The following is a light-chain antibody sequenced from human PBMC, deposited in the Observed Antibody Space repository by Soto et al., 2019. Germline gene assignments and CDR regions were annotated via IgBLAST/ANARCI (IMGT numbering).Light chain of an antibody. CDR3: ASWDDSLNVV. CDR2: SDN. V-gene: IGLV1-44*01. Sequence: QSVLTQPPSASGAPGQRVSISCSGSASNIGRNTVSWYQHLPGTAPKLLFYSDNQRSSGVPDRFTASTSGTSASLAISGLQSEDEADYYCASWDDSLNVVFGGGTKLTVL. CDR1: ASNIGRNT. J-gene: IGLJ2*01.